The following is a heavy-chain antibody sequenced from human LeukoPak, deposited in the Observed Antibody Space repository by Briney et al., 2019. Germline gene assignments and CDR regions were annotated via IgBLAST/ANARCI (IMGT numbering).Heavy chain of an antibody. CDR1: DYTFTSYG. CDR2: ISAYNGNT. D-gene: IGHD2-15*01. CDR3: ARSLYCSGGSCRGGV. J-gene: IGHJ6*02. Sequence: ASVKVSCKASDYTFTSYGISWVRQAPGQGLEWMGWISAYNGNTNYAQKFQGRVTMTTDTSTSTAYMELRSLRSDDTAVYYCARSLYCSGGSCRGGVWGQGTTVTVSS. V-gene: IGHV1-18*01.